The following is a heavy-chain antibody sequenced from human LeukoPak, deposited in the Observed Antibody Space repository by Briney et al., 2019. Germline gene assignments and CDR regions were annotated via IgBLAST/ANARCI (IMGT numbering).Heavy chain of an antibody. V-gene: IGHV4-61*09. CDR2: IYTTEST. J-gene: IGHJ4*02. CDR1: GGSINSGSYY. CDR3: ARCTSTSCYNFDY. Sequence: PSETLSLTCTVSGGSINSGSYYWNWIRQSAGKGLEWIGHIYTTESTNCNPSLESRVTISLDTSKNQFSLKLNSVTAADTAVFYCARCTSTSCYNFDYWGQGTLVTVSS. D-gene: IGHD2-2*02.